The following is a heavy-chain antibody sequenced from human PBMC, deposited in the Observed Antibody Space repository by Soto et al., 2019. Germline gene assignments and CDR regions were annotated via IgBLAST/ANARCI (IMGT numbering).Heavy chain of an antibody. V-gene: IGHV1-69*13. Sequence: SVKVSCKASGGTFSSYAISWVRQAPGQGLEWMGGIIPIFGTANYAQKFQGRVTITADESTSTAYMELSSLRSEDTAVYHCARRYGDYFFNWFDPWGQGTLVTVSS. D-gene: IGHD4-17*01. J-gene: IGHJ5*02. CDR3: ARRYGDYFFNWFDP. CDR1: GGTFSSYA. CDR2: IIPIFGTA.